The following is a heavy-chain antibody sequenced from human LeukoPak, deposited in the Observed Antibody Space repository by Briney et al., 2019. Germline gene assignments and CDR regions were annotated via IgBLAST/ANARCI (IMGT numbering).Heavy chain of an antibody. CDR2: ISSGASDV. J-gene: IGHJ4*02. V-gene: IGHV3-21*01. CDR1: GFTFSGYT. CDR3: ARGRGCSTMACYPDY. D-gene: IGHD3-10*01. Sequence: GGSLRLSCVASGFTFSGYTMNWVRQAPGKGLEWVSSISSGASDVYQADSVKGRFTISRDNAKNSLYLQMNGLRAEDTALYYCARGRGCSTMACYPDYWGQGTLVTVSS.